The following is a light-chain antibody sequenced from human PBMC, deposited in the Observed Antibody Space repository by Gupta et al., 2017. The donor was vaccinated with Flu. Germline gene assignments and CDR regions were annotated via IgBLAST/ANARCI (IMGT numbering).Light chain of an antibody. Sequence: EIVLTQSPATLSLSPRERATLSCRASQSVSSYLAWYQQKPGQAPRLLIYDASNRATGIPARLSGSGSGADFTRTISSLETEDFAVYYWQQRSNWSPLITFCQGTRLEIK. CDR2: DAS. V-gene: IGKV3-11*01. CDR3: QQRSNWSPLIT. J-gene: IGKJ5*01. CDR1: QSVSSY.